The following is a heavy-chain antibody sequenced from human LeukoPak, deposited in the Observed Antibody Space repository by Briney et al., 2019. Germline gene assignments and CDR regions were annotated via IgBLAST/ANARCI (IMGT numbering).Heavy chain of an antibody. Sequence: PSGTLSLTCAVSGGSISSSNWWSWVRQPPGKGLEWIGEIYHSGSTNYNPSLKSRVTISIDKSKNQFSLNLRSVTAADTAVYYCARFSSSSSTYALDYWGQGTLVTVSS. J-gene: IGHJ4*02. CDR2: IYHSGST. CDR1: GGSISSSNW. CDR3: ARFSSSSSTYALDY. V-gene: IGHV4-4*02. D-gene: IGHD2-2*01.